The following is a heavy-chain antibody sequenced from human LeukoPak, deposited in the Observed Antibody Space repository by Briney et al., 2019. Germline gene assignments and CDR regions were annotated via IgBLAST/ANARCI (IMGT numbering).Heavy chain of an antibody. CDR3: STEDKYCTSSTCGDS. J-gene: IGHJ4*02. CDR2: IIPNSGGT. D-gene: IGHD2-8*01. CDR1: GYTFSDYY. Sequence: ASVKVSFRTSGYTFSDYYMHWVRPAPGQGLEWMGYIIPNSGGTTYAQKFQGRVTMTRDTSISAAYLDLSGLRSDDTAVYYCSTEDKYCTSSTCGDSWGQGTLVTVSS. V-gene: IGHV1-2*02.